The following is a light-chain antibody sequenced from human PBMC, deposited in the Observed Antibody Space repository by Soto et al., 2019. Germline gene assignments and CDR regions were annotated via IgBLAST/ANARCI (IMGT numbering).Light chain of an antibody. CDR1: QSISSW. V-gene: IGKV1-5*01. CDR3: QQYKSFPWT. J-gene: IGKJ1*01. Sequence: DIQMTQSPSTLSGSIGDRVTITCRASQSISSWLAWYQQKPGKAPQLLIFDASSLESGVPSRFSGIGSGTEFTLTISSLQPDDFATYYCQQYKSFPWTFGQGTKVDIK. CDR2: DAS.